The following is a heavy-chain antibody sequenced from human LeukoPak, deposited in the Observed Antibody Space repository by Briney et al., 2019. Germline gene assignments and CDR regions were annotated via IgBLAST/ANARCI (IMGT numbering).Heavy chain of an antibody. CDR3: ARVLNVATVVPIDY. J-gene: IGHJ4*02. CDR2: INPNSGGT. CDR1: GYTFTGYY. V-gene: IGHV1-2*02. Sequence: ASVKVSCKASGYTFTGYYMHWVRQAPGQGLEWMGWINPNSGGTNYAQKFQGRVTMTRDTSISTAYMELSRLRSDDTAVYYCARVLNVATVVPIDYWGQGTLVIVSS. D-gene: IGHD4-23*01.